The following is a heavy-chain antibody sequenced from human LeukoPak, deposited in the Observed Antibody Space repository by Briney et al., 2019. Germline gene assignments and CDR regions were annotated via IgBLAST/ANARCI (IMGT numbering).Heavy chain of an antibody. Sequence: GGSLRLSCAASGFTFSSYGMHWVRQAPGKGLEWVAVISYDGSNKYYADSMKGRFTISRDNSKNTLYLQMNSLRAEDTAVYYCAKDRYSSSSNYYYGMDVWGQGTTVTVSS. CDR2: ISYDGSNK. J-gene: IGHJ6*02. V-gene: IGHV3-30*18. D-gene: IGHD6-6*01. CDR3: AKDRYSSSSNYYYGMDV. CDR1: GFTFSSYG.